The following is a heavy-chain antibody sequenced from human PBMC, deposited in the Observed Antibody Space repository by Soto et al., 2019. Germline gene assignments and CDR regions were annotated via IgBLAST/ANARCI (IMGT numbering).Heavy chain of an antibody. CDR3: ARDEDWFHGMDV. CDR2: IWYDGSNK. D-gene: IGHD3-9*01. V-gene: IGHV3-33*01. CDR1: GFTFSSYG. Sequence: GSLRLSCAASGFTFSSYGMHWVRQAPGKGLEWVAVIWYDGSNKYYADSVKGRFTISRDNSKNTLYLQMNSLRAEDTAVYYCARDEDWFHGMDVWGQGTTVTVSS. J-gene: IGHJ6*02.